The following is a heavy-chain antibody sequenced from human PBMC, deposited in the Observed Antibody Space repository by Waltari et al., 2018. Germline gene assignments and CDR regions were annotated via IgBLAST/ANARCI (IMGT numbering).Heavy chain of an antibody. Sequence: QVQLQESGPGLVKPSETLSLTCTVSGGSISSYYWSWIRQPPGKGLEWIGYIYYSGSTNYNPSLKSRVTISVDTSKNQFSLKLSSVTAADTAVYYCARVWGSYGPGFDYWGQGTLVTVSS. CDR1: GGSISSYY. CDR3: ARVWGSYGPGFDY. J-gene: IGHJ4*02. V-gene: IGHV4-59*01. D-gene: IGHD3-16*01. CDR2: IYYSGST.